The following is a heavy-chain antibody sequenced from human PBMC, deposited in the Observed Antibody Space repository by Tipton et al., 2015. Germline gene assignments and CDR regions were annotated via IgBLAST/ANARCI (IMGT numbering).Heavy chain of an antibody. J-gene: IGHJ4*02. D-gene: IGHD1-7*01. CDR3: ARSTRITGTPPFDY. Sequence: SLRLSCAASGFTFSSYAMSWVRQAPGKGLEWVSSISGSDDSTYYADSVKGRFTISRDNSKNTLYLQMNSLRAEDTAVYYCARSTRITGTPPFDYWGQGTLVTVSS. V-gene: IGHV3-23*01. CDR1: GFTFSSYA. CDR2: ISGSDDST.